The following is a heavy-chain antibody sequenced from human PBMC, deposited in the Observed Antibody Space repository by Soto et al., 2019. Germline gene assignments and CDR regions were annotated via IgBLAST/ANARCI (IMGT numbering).Heavy chain of an antibody. CDR1: GCTFTSYA. D-gene: IGHD3-10*01. CDR2: INAGNGNT. J-gene: IGHJ6*02. CDR3: ARDGVGSGSYYLYYGMDV. Sequence: ASVKVSCKASGCTFTSYAMHWVRQAPGQRLEWMGWINAGNGNTKYSQKFQGRVTITRDTSASTAYMELSSLRSEDTAVYYCARDGVGSGSYYLYYGMDVWGQGTTVTVSS. V-gene: IGHV1-3*01.